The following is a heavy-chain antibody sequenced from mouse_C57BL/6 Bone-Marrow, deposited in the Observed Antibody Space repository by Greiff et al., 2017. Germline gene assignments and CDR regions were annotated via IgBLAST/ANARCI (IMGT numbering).Heavy chain of an antibody. CDR3: TTEYPFDY. V-gene: IGHV14-4*01. CDR1: GFNIKDDY. CDR2: IDPENGDP. J-gene: IGHJ2*01. D-gene: IGHD2-10*02. Sequence: VQLQQSGAELVRPGASVKLSCTASGFNIKDDYMHWVKQRPEQGLEWIGWIDPENGDPEYASKFQGKATITADTSSNTAYLQLSSLTSEDTAVYYCTTEYPFDYWGQGTTLTVSS.